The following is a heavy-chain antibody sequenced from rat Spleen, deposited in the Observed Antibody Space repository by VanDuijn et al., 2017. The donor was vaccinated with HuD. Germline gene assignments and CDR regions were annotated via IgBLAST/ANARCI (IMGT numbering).Heavy chain of an antibody. D-gene: IGHD1-10*01. V-gene: IGHV3-3*01. Sequence: EVQLQESGPGLVKPSQSLSLTCSVTDYSITSHYWGWIRKFPGNKLEWMGYINSEGTTNYNPSLKSRISITRDTSKNQFFLQVNSVTTEDTATYYCARDNNYKAYWGQGVMVTVSS. CDR2: INSEGTT. CDR1: DYSITSHY. J-gene: IGHJ2*01. CDR3: ARDNNYKAY.